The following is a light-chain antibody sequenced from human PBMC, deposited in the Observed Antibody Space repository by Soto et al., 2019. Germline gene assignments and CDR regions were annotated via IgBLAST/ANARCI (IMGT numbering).Light chain of an antibody. CDR1: SSDVGAYNF. CDR2: EVT. CDR3: SSYTSSSHVV. V-gene: IGLV2-14*01. Sequence: QSALTQPASVSGSPGQSITISCAGSSSDVGAYNFVSWYQQHPGKAPKLMIYEVTSRPSGISRRFSGSKSANTASLTISGLQPEDEADYYCSSYTSSSHVVFGGGTKLT. J-gene: IGLJ2*01.